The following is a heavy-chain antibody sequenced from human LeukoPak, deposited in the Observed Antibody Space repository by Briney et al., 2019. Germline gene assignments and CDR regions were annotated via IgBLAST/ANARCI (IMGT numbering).Heavy chain of an antibody. Sequence: GGSLRLSCAASGFTFSDSYMSWIRQAPGKGLEWVSYISRSGSTINYVDSVKGRFTISRDNAKNSLYLQMNSLRAEDTAVYYCAREYYDSGFDYWGQGTLVTVSS. J-gene: IGHJ4*02. CDR1: GFTFSDSY. V-gene: IGHV3-11*04. CDR3: AREYYDSGFDY. D-gene: IGHD3-22*01. CDR2: ISRSGSTI.